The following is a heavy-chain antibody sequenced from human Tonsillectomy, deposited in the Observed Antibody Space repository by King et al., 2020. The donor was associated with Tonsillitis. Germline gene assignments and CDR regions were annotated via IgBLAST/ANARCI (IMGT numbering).Heavy chain of an antibody. CDR3: ARGGIAARSDY. D-gene: IGHD6-6*01. V-gene: IGHV3-21*01. Sequence: VQLVESGGGLVKPGGSLRLSCAASGFTFSSYSMNWVRQAPGKGLEWVSSISSSSSYIYYADSVKGRFTISRDNAKNSLSLQMNSLRAEDTAVYYCARGGIAARSDYWGQGTLVTVSS. J-gene: IGHJ4*02. CDR1: GFTFSSYS. CDR2: ISSSSSYI.